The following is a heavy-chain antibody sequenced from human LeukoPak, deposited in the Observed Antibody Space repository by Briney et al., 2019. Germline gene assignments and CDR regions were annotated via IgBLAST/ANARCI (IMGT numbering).Heavy chain of an antibody. CDR2: IYYSGST. J-gene: IGHJ4*02. CDR3: ARLTRLSTSPDRYYLDY. V-gene: IGHV4-31*03. Sequence: TLSLTCTVSGGSISSGGYYWSWIRQHPGKGLEWIGYIYYSGSTYYNPSLKSRVTISIDTSKNQFSLKLSSVTAADSAVYYCARLTRLSTSPDRYYLDYWGQGTLVTVSS. CDR1: GGSISSGGYY. D-gene: IGHD6-6*01.